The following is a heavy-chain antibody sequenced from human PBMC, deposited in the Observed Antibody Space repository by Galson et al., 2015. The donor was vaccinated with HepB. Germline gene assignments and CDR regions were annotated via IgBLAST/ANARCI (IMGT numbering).Heavy chain of an antibody. Sequence: ETLSLTCTVSGGSISGYHWSWIRQSLGKGLEWVGYIYYDGSADYNPSLLSRATMSIDTSKKQFSLSLTAVTAADTAVYFCARSVRGSNSDYDYWGQGTLVTVSS. CDR3: ARSVRGSNSDYDY. D-gene: IGHD4-11*01. CDR1: GGSISGYH. CDR2: IYYDGSA. J-gene: IGHJ4*02. V-gene: IGHV4-59*01.